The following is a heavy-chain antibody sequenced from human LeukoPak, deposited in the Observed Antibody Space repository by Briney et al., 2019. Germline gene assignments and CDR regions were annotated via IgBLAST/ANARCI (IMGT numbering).Heavy chain of an antibody. V-gene: IGHV3-48*02. CDR1: GLTFSRYI. Sequence: GGSLRLSCAASGLTFSRYIMIWVRQAPGKGLDWVSYISTSSSTIYYADSVKGRFTISRDNAKNSLYLQVNSLRDEDTAVYYCARGRTYGSGSYWAFDYWGQGTLVTVSS. CDR3: ARGRTYGSGSYWAFDY. J-gene: IGHJ4*02. CDR2: ISTSSSTI. D-gene: IGHD3-10*01.